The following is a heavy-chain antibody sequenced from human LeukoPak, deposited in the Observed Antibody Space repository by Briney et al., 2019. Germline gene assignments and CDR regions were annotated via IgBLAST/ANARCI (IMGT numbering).Heavy chain of an antibody. CDR1: GGSFSGYY. V-gene: IGHV4-34*01. CDR3: AREGDDILTGTRDDY. D-gene: IGHD3-9*01. CDR2: INHSGSA. Sequence: SETLSLTCAVYGGSFSGYYWSWIRQPPGKGLEWIGEINHSGSANYNPSLKSRVTISVDTSKNQFSLKVSSVTAADTAVYYCAREGDDILTGTRDDYWGQGTLVTVSS. J-gene: IGHJ4*02.